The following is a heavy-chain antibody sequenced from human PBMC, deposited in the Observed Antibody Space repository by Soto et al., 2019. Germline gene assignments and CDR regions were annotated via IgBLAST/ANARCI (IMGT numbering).Heavy chain of an antibody. CDR3: ARSVGGGLAAAGTPARTTQFDY. Sequence: SETLCITCTFSVGSISSGGYYWSGIRQHPGKGLEWIGYLYYSGSTYYNPSLKSRVTISVDRSKNQFSLKLSSVTAADTAVYYCARSVGGGLAAAGTPARTTQFDYWGQGTLVTVSS. CDR2: LYYSGST. D-gene: IGHD6-13*01. V-gene: IGHV4-31*03. CDR1: VGSISSGGYY. J-gene: IGHJ4*02.